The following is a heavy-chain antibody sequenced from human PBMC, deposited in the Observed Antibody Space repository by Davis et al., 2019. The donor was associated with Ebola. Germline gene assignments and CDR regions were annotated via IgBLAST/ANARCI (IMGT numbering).Heavy chain of an antibody. V-gene: IGHV3-7*03. D-gene: IGHD3-22*01. CDR3: ARDRGNYYDSSGLLLPYYGMDV. J-gene: IGHJ6*02. Sequence: GGSLRLSCAASGFTFSSYWMSWVRQAPGKGLEWVANIKQDGSEKYYVDSVKGRFTISRDNAKNSLYLQMNSLRAEDTAVYYCARDRGNYYDSSGLLLPYYGMDVWGQGTTVTVSS. CDR1: GFTFSSYW. CDR2: IKQDGSEK.